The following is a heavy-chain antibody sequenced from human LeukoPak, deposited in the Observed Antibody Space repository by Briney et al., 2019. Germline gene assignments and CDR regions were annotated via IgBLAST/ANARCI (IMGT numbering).Heavy chain of an antibody. J-gene: IGHJ4*02. CDR2: IYYSGST. D-gene: IGHD1-26*01. CDR3: ARQGSYYPLVNY. CDR1: GGSISSSSYY. Sequence: PSETLSLTCTVSGGSISSSSYYWGWIRQPPGKGLEWIGSIYYSGSTYYNPSLKSRVTISVDTSKNQFSLKLSSVTAADTAVYYCARQGSYYPLVNYWGQGTLVTVSS. V-gene: IGHV4-39*01.